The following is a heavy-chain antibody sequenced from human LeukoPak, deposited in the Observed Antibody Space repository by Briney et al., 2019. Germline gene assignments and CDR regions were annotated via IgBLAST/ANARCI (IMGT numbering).Heavy chain of an antibody. D-gene: IGHD6-25*01. CDR3: AADSASPLYYYYYYMDV. V-gene: IGHV1-18*01. J-gene: IGHJ6*03. CDR1: GYTFINYG. CDR2: ISAYNGNT. Sequence: ASVKVSCKASGYTFINYGISWVRQAPGQGLEWMGWISAYNGNTNYGQKLQGRVTLTTDTSTTTAYMEVRSLTSDDTAVYYCAADSASPLYYYYYYMDVWGKGTTVTVSS.